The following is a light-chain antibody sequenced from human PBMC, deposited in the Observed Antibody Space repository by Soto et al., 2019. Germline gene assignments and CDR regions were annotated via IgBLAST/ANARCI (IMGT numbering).Light chain of an antibody. CDR3: QHFNSYPWT. V-gene: IGKV1-5*03. Sequence: DIQMTQSPSTLSASVGDRVTITCRASQSISSWLAWYQQKPGKAPKLLINNASSIESGVPSRFSGSGSGTEFTLTISSLQPDDFAAYYCQHFNSYPWTFGQGTKVDI. CDR1: QSISSW. J-gene: IGKJ1*01. CDR2: NAS.